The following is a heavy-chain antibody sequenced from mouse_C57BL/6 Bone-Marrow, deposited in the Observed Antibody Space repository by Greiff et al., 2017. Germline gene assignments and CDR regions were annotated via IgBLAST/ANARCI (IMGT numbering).Heavy chain of an antibody. D-gene: IGHD1-1*01. V-gene: IGHV1-39*01. Sequence: VHVKQSGPELVKPGASVKISCKASGYSFTDYNMNWVKQSNGKSLEWIGVLNPNYGTTSYNQKFKGKATLTVDQSSSTAYMQLNSLTSEDSAVYYCARWDLYYGSSYDYFDYWGQGTTLTVSS. CDR2: LNPNYGTT. CDR1: GYSFTDYN. CDR3: ARWDLYYGSSYDYFDY. J-gene: IGHJ2*01.